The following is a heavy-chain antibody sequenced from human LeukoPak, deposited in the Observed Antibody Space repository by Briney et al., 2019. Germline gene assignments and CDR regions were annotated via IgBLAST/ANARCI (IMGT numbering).Heavy chain of an antibody. D-gene: IGHD3-22*01. V-gene: IGHV1-18*01. Sequence: ASVKVSCKDSGYTFTSYGISWVRQAPGQGLEWMGWISAYNGNTNYAQKLHGRVTMTTDTSTSTAYMELRSVRCDDTAVYYCARDLYYDSSGYFDYWGQGTLVTVSS. CDR3: ARDLYYDSSGYFDY. CDR2: ISAYNGNT. J-gene: IGHJ4*02. CDR1: GYTFTSYG.